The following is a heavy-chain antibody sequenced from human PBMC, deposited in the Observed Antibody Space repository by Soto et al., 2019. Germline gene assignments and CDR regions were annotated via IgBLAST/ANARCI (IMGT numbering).Heavy chain of an antibody. CDR3: ARITGTVYFDY. V-gene: IGHV3-30-3*01. CDR1: GFTFSSHA. D-gene: IGHD1-20*01. Sequence: PGGSLRLSCAASGFTFSSHAMHWVRQAPGKGLEWVAVISYDGSNKYYADSVKGRFTISRDNSKDTLYLQMNSLRAEDTAVYYCARITGTVYFDYWGQGTLVTVSS. CDR2: ISYDGSNK. J-gene: IGHJ4*02.